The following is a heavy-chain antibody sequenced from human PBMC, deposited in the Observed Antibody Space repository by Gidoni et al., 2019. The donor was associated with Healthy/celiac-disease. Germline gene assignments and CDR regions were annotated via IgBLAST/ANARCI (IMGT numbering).Heavy chain of an antibody. CDR2: IYHGGST. Sequence: QVQLQESGPGLVKPSETLSLTCTVSGYSVSRGYYWGWIRQPTGKGLECIGSIYHGGSTYYNPSHKRRVTISVDTSKNQFSLKLSSVTAADTAVYYCARTLEGGQLGYWGQGTLVTVSS. D-gene: IGHD6-6*01. CDR1: GYSVSRGYY. CDR3: ARTLEGGQLGY. V-gene: IGHV4-38-2*02. J-gene: IGHJ4*02.